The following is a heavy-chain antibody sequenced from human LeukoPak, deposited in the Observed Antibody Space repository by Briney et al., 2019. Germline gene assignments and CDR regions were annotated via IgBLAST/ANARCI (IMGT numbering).Heavy chain of an antibody. J-gene: IGHJ5*02. D-gene: IGHD3-10*01. Sequence: QSGGSLRLSCAASGFTFNRYWMHWVRQAPGKGLVWVSRISPDGNSATYADSVKGRFTISRDNAKNTLYLQMNGLTAEDTAMYYCARDSYQDYYGRFDPWGQGTLVIVSS. CDR2: ISPDGNSA. V-gene: IGHV3-74*03. CDR3: ARDSYQDYYGRFDP. CDR1: GFTFNRYW.